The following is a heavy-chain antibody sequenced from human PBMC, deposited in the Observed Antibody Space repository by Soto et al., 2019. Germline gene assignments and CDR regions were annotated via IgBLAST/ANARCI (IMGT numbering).Heavy chain of an antibody. Sequence: KASETLSLTCAVYGGSFSGYYWSWIRQPPGKGLGWIGEINHSGSTNYNPSLKSRVTISVDTSKNQFSLKLSSVTAADTAVYYCARDRLSSGYYLHAFDIWGQGTMVTVS. CDR1: GGSFSGYY. CDR2: INHSGST. J-gene: IGHJ3*02. D-gene: IGHD3-22*01. CDR3: ARDRLSSGYYLHAFDI. V-gene: IGHV4-34*01.